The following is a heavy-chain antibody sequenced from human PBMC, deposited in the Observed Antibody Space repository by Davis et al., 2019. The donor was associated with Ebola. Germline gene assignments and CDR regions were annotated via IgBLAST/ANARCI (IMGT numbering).Heavy chain of an antibody. V-gene: IGHV4-34*01. CDR2: INHSGST. Sequence: SETLSLTCAVYGGSFSDYYWSWIRQPPGKGLEWIGEINHSGSTNYNPSLKSRVTISVDTSKNQFSLKLSSVTAADTAVYYCARGPDIFDYWGQGTLVTVSS. J-gene: IGHJ4*02. CDR1: GGSFSDYY. CDR3: ARGPDIFDY. D-gene: IGHD3-9*01.